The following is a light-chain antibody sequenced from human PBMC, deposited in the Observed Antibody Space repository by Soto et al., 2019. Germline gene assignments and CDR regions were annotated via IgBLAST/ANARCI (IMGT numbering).Light chain of an antibody. V-gene: IGKV1-33*01. CDR1: HDIRNY. CDR3: QQYDNLPLT. CDR2: DAS. Sequence: DIQMTQSPSSLSASVGDRVTITRQASHDIRNYLNWYQQKPGQAPKLLIHDASRLQTGVPSRFSGSGSGTDFIFTITILPPDDLATYHWQQYDNLPLTFGGGTKVEI. J-gene: IGKJ4*01.